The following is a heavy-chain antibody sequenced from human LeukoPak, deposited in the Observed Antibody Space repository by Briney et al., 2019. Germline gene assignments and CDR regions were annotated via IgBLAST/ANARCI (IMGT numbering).Heavy chain of an antibody. CDR2: ISYDGSNK. V-gene: IGHV3-30*18. D-gene: IGHD1-26*01. CDR1: GFTFSSYG. Sequence: GRSLRLSCAASGFTFSSYGMHWVRQAPGKGLEWVAVISYDGSNKYYADSVKGRFTISRDNSKNTLYLQMNSLRAEDTAVYYCAKEYQFQWELLWHYGMDVWGQGTTVTVSS. CDR3: AKEYQFQWELLWHYGMDV. J-gene: IGHJ6*02.